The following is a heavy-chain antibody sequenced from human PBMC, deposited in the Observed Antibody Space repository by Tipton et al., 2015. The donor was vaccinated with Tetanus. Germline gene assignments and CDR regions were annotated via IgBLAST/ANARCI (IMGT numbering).Heavy chain of an antibody. D-gene: IGHD2-15*01. V-gene: IGHV4-59*01. CDR3: ARDRTICSGGSCYGIPGAFDI. J-gene: IGHJ3*02. CDR2: IYYSGST. Sequence: TLSLTCTVSGASTSTYYWSWIRQPPGKGLEWIGYIYYSGSTNYNPSLKSRVTISVDTPKNQFSLKLSSVTAADTAVYYCARDRTICSGGSCYGIPGAFDIWGQGTMVTVSS. CDR1: GASTSTYY.